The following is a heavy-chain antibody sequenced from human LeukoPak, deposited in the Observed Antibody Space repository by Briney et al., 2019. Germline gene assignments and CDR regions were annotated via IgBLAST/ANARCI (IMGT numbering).Heavy chain of an antibody. D-gene: IGHD6-19*01. J-gene: IGHJ4*02. CDR3: ARGRTSGYSSGWYAVDY. Sequence: GASVKVSCKASGYTFTGYYMHWVRQAPGQGLEWMGWINPNSGGTNYAQKFQGWVTMTRDTSISTAYMELRSLRSDDTAVYYCARGRTSGYSSGWYAVDYWGQGTLVTVSS. V-gene: IGHV1-2*04. CDR1: GYTFTGYY. CDR2: INPNSGGT.